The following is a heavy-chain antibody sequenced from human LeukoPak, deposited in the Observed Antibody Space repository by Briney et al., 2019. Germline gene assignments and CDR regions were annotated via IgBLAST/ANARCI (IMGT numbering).Heavy chain of an antibody. V-gene: IGHV3-48*01. CDR3: AKSDSSGWGASYYFDY. J-gene: IGHJ4*02. D-gene: IGHD6-19*01. Sequence: GGSLRLSCAASGFTFSSYSMNWVRQAPGKGLEWVSYISSSSSTIYYADSVKGRFTISRDNAKNSLYLQMNSLRAEDTALYYCAKSDSSGWGASYYFDYWGQGTLVTVSS. CDR1: GFTFSSYS. CDR2: ISSSSSTI.